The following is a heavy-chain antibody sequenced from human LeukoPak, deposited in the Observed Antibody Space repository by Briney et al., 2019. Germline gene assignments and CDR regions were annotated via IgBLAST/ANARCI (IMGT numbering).Heavy chain of an antibody. D-gene: IGHD3-10*01. CDR2: INHSGST. CDR3: ARGTMVRGVIILDYFDY. CDR1: GGSFSGYY. V-gene: IGHV4-34*01. J-gene: IGHJ4*02. Sequence: SSETLSLTCAVYGGSFSGYYWSWIRQPPGKGLEWIGEINHSGSTYYNPSLKSRVTISVDRSKNQFSLKLSSVTAADTAVYYCARGTMVRGVIILDYFDYWGQGTLVTVSS.